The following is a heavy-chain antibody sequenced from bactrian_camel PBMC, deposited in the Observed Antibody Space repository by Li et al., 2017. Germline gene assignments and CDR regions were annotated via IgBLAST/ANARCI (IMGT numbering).Heavy chain of an antibody. CDR2: IDSSENAGST. V-gene: IGHV3S53*01. Sequence: HVQLVESGGGSVQAGGSLRLSCAVSGFRIRNYCMAWYRQVPGQQRVGVAAIDSSENAGSTAYVDAVEGRVTISQDNAKRTVYLQMNSLKPEDTSMYYCAYFPSYCGSSTARWGQGTQVTVS. CDR1: GFRIRNYC. J-gene: IGHJ4*01. CDR3: AYFPSYCGSSTAR. D-gene: IGHD2*01.